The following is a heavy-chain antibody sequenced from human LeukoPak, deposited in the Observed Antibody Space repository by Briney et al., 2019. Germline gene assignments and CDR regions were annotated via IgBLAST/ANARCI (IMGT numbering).Heavy chain of an antibody. CDR1: GFTFSSYS. CDR3: ASEIPNLRYCTSTSCDY. Sequence: GGSLRLSCAASGFTFSSYSMNWVRQAPGKGLEWVSSITRSSSFVYYADSVKGRFTISRDNAKNSLYLQMSSLRAEDTAVYYCASEIPNLRYCTSTSCDYWGQGTLVTVSS. D-gene: IGHD2-2*01. V-gene: IGHV3-21*01. CDR2: ITRSSSFV. J-gene: IGHJ4*02.